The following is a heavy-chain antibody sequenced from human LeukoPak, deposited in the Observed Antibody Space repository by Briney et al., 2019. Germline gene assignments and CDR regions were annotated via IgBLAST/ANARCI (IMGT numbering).Heavy chain of an antibody. V-gene: IGHV1-24*01. D-gene: IGHD6-19*01. J-gene: IGHJ4*02. Sequence: ASVKVSCKVSGYTLTGLSMHWVRQAPGKGLEWMGGFDPEDGETIYAQKFQGRVTMTEDTSTDTAYMELSSLRSEDTAVYYCATVVGVAGVGPYYFDYWGQGTLVTVSS. CDR3: ATVVGVAGVGPYYFDY. CDR2: FDPEDGET. CDR1: GYTLTGLS.